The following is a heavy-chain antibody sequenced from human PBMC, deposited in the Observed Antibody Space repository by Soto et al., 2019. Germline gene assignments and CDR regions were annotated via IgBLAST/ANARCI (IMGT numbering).Heavy chain of an antibody. CDR2: INAGNGNT. Sequence: ASVKVSCKASGYTFTSYGIHWVRQAPGQRLEWTGWINAGNGNTNYAQKFQGRVTITADESTSTAYMELSSLRSEDTAVYYCATAGDDYGGNSAFDYWGQGTLVTVSS. CDR1: GYTFTSYG. J-gene: IGHJ4*02. D-gene: IGHD4-17*01. CDR3: ATAGDDYGGNSAFDY. V-gene: IGHV1-3*01.